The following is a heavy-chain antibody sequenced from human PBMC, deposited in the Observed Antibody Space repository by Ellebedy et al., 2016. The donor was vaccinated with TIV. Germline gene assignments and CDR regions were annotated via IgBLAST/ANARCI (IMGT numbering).Heavy chain of an antibody. Sequence: ASVKVSCKASGYTFTSHYMHWVRQVPGQGLEWMGWISGYNGNTIYARNLQGRVTMTTDSSTSTAYMELRSLRSDDTAVYYCARSGVTIVISGVVITGNWFDPWGQGTLVTVSS. D-gene: IGHD3/OR15-3a*01. V-gene: IGHV1-18*04. CDR1: GYTFTSHY. CDR3: ARSGVTIVISGVVITGNWFDP. J-gene: IGHJ5*02. CDR2: ISGYNGNT.